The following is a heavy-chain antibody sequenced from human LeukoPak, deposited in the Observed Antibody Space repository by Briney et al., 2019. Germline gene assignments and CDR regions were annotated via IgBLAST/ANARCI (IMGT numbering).Heavy chain of an antibody. V-gene: IGHV4-31*03. D-gene: IGHD3-22*01. J-gene: IGHJ4*02. CDR3: ARTYYYDSSGYYQIDY. CDR1: GGSFSRGGYY. CDR2: IYYSGNT. Sequence: SQTLSLTCNVSGGSFSRGGYYWTWLRQHPGKGLEWIGYIYYSGNTYYNPSLKSRVTISVDTSKNQFSLNVSSVTAADTAVYYCARTYYYDSSGYYQIDYWGQGTLVTVSS.